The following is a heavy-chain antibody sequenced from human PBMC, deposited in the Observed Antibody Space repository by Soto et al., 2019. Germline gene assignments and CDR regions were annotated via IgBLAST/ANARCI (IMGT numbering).Heavy chain of an antibody. Sequence: QVKLVQSGTELKNPGASMKVSCKASGYSFGASGISWVRQAPGQGLKWIGWISAYNGNTNYEQKLQARGTMTTDTSTNTAYLELGSLRSDDTAVYYCARGGQDYYGSGYAIWGQGTLVTVSS. V-gene: IGHV1-18*01. D-gene: IGHD5-12*01. J-gene: IGHJ4*02. CDR1: GYSFGASG. CDR2: ISAYNGNT. CDR3: ARGGQDYYGSGYAI.